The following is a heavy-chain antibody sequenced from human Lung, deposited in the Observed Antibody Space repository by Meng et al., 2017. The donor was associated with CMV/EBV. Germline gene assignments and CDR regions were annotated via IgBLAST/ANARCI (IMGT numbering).Heavy chain of an antibody. CDR2: IYLSGST. V-gene: IGHV4-4*02. J-gene: IGHJ6*02. CDR1: GGSISSSNW. CDR3: ASDNKTYYDFWSVYFKDYYYGMDV. D-gene: IGHD3-3*01. Sequence: GSLRLXXAVSGGSISSSNWWSWVRQPPGKELEWIGEIYLSGSTNYNPSRKSRVTISVDKSKNQFSLKLSSVTAADTAVYYCASDNKTYYDFWSVYFKDYYYGMDVWGQGXTVTVSS.